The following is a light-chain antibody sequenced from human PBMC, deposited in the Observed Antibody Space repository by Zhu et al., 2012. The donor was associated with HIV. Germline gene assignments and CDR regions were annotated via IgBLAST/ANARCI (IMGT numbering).Light chain of an antibody. J-gene: IGKJ4*01. CDR1: QSVNNNY. V-gene: IGKV3D-20*02. Sequence: EIVLTQSPGTLSLSPGERATLSCRASQSVNNNYLAWYQQKVGQAPRLLIFDASSRATGIPDRFSGSGSGTDFTLTISRLEPEDFALYYCQQRSSWPLTFGGGTKVEIK. CDR2: DAS. CDR3: QQRSSWPLT.